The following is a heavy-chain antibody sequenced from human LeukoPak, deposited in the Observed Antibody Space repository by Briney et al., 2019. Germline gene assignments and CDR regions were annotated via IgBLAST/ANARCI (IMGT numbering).Heavy chain of an antibody. Sequence: PGGSLRLSCAASGFTFSSYAMHWVRQAPGKGLEWVGRIRSKANSYATAYAASVKGRFTISRDDSKNTAYLQMNSLKTEDTAVYYCTRGKNDGLGYWGQGTLVTVSS. V-gene: IGHV3-73*01. D-gene: IGHD5-24*01. CDR3: TRGKNDGLGY. CDR2: IRSKANSYAT. CDR1: GFTFSSYA. J-gene: IGHJ4*02.